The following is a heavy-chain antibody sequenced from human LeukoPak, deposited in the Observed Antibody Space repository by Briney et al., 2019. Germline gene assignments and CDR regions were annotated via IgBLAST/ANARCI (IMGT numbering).Heavy chain of an antibody. J-gene: IGHJ4*02. Sequence: PGGSLRLSCAASGFTFSSYAMSWVRQAPGKGLEGVSAISGRGGSTYYADSVKGRFTISRDNSKNTLYLQMNSLRAEDTAVYYCVVTGIAVYYFDYWGQGTLVTVSS. CDR1: GFTFSSYA. CDR2: ISGRGGST. D-gene: IGHD6-19*01. V-gene: IGHV3-23*01. CDR3: VVTGIAVYYFDY.